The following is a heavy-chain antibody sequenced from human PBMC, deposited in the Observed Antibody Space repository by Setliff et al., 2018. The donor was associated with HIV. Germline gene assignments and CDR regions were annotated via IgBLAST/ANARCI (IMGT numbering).Heavy chain of an antibody. CDR2: FYHSGDT. V-gene: IGHV4-39*07. J-gene: IGHJ3*02. CDR3: ASSMPKYSSRGGI. CDR1: GGSISSGHYF. Sequence: PSETLSLTCTVSGGSISSGHYFWGWIRQPPGEGLEWIVSFYHSGDTYYNPSLKSRVAISVDTSKNLFSLKLTSVTPADTAVYYCASSMPKYSSRGGIWGQGTMVTVSS. D-gene: IGHD6-6*01.